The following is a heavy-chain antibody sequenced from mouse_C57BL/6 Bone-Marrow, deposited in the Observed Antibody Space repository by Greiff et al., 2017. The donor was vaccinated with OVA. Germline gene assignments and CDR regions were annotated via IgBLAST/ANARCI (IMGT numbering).Heavy chain of an antibody. V-gene: IGHV1-62-2*01. Sequence: VHLVESGAELVKPGASVKLSCKASGYTFTEYTIHWVKQRSGQGLEWIGWFYPGSGSIKYNEKFKDKATLTADKSSSTVYMELSRSTSEDAAVYFGARHEDQYYYAMDDWGQGTSVTVSS. CDR3: ARHEDQYYYAMDD. J-gene: IGHJ4*01. CDR1: GYTFTEYT. CDR2: FYPGSGSI.